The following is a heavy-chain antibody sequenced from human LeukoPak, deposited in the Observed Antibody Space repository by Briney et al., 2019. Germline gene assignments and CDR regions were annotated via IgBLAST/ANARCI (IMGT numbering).Heavy chain of an antibody. D-gene: IGHD1-1*01. CDR3: ARVVDWTHFDY. V-gene: IGHV1-18*04. CDR1: GYTFTGYY. Sequence: ASVKVSCKASGYTFTGYYMHWVRQAPGQGLEWMGWISRQNGNTKYAENLQGRVTMTTDTSTSTAYMELRSLTSDDTAVYYCARVVDWTHFDYWGQGTLVTVSS. CDR2: ISRQNGNT. J-gene: IGHJ4*02.